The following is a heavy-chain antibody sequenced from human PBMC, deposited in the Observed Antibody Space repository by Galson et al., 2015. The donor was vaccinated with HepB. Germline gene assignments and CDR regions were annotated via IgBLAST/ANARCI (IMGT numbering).Heavy chain of an antibody. V-gene: IGHV1-46*04. Sequence: SVKVSCKASGYTFTSYYMHWVRQAPGQGLEWMGIINPSGGSTSYAQKLQGRVTMTRDTSTSTVYMELSSLRSEDTAVYYCARSGIIAAAGTDYWGQGTLVTVSS. CDR1: GYTFTSYY. CDR2: INPSGGST. J-gene: IGHJ4*02. CDR3: ARSGIIAAAGTDY. D-gene: IGHD6-13*01.